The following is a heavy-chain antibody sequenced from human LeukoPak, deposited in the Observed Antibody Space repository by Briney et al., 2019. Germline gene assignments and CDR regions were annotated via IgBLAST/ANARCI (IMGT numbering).Heavy chain of an antibody. CDR3: AKGLPSCGLSSCYSGDAFDI. J-gene: IGHJ3*02. CDR2: ISGSGGST. Sequence: GGSLRLSCAASGFTFSRYDMSGVRQAPAKGLEWVSAISGSGGSTYYADSVKGRFTISRDNYKNTLYLQMNSLRAEDTAVYYCAKGLPSCGLSSCYSGDAFDIWGQGTMVTVSS. V-gene: IGHV3-23*01. CDR1: GFTFSRYD. D-gene: IGHD2-15*01.